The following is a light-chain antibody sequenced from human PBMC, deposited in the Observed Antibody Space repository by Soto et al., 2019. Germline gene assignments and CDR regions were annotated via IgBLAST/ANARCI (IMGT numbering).Light chain of an antibody. J-gene: IGKJ5*01. Sequence: EIVLTQSPGTLSLSPGERATLSCRASQSVSSSYLAWYQQKPGQAPRLLIYGASSRATGIPDRFSGSGSGTDFTLTISRLEPEDFAVYYCQQYGSSRGIPFGQGTRLEIK. CDR3: QQYGSSRGIP. CDR1: QSVSSSY. V-gene: IGKV3-20*01. CDR2: GAS.